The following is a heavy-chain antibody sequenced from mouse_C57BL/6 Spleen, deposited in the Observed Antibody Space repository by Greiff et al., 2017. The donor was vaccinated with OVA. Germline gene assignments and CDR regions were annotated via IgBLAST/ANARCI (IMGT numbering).Heavy chain of an antibody. CDR1: GFTFSDYY. V-gene: IGHV5-12*01. D-gene: IGHD4-1*01. J-gene: IGHJ2*01. CDR2: ISNGGGST. CDR3: ARHRTGYFDY. Sequence: EVQLVESGGGLVQPGGSLKLSCAASGFTFSDYYMYWVRQTPEKRLEWVAYISNGGGSTYYPDTVKGRFTISRDKAKNTLYLQMSRLKSEDTAMYYCARHRTGYFDYWGQGTTLTVSS.